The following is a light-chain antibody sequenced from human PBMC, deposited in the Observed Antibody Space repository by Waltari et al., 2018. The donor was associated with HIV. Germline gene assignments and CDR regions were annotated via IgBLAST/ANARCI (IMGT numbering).Light chain of an antibody. CDR2: EVT. V-gene: IGLV2-18*02. CDR3: SSYTTSSTWV. Sequence: QSTLTQPPSVSGSLGQSVTIACSGTSSDIGSYNRLPWYQQPPGTAPKLILYEVTNRPSGVAVRFSGSKSGNTASLTISGLQAEDEADYYCSSYTTSSTWVFGGGTQLTVL. J-gene: IGLJ3*02. CDR1: SSDIGSYNR.